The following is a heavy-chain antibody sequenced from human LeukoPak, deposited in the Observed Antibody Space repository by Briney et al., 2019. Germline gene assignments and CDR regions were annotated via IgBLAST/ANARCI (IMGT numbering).Heavy chain of an antibody. CDR3: ARVKGELNFDY. D-gene: IGHD1-26*01. J-gene: IGHJ4*02. Sequence: GGSLRLSCAASGFTFSSYWMHWVRQAPGKGLVWVSRINSDESSTTYADSVKGRFTISRDNAKNTLYLQVNSLRAEDTAVYYCARVKGELNFDYWGQGTLVTVSS. CDR1: GFTFSSYW. V-gene: IGHV3-74*01. CDR2: INSDESST.